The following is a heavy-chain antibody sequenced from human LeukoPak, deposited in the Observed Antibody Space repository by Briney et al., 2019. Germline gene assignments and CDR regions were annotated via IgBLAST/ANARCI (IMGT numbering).Heavy chain of an antibody. CDR2: IYYSGST. CDR3: ARRMGNSGTFDY. Sequence: KPSETLSLTCTLSGGSISSSSYYWGWIRRPPGKGLEWFGTIYYSGSTSYNPSLTTRVTISVDTSKNQFSLRLSSVTAADTAVYYGARRMGNSGTFDYWGQGTLVAVSS. J-gene: IGHJ4*02. V-gene: IGHV4-39*01. D-gene: IGHD1-26*01. CDR1: GGSISSSSYY.